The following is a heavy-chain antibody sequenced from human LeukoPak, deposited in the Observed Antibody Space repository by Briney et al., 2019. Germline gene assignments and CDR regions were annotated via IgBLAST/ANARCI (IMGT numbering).Heavy chain of an antibody. CDR3: ARDGRCGGDCYAS. D-gene: IGHD2-21*02. CDR1: GFSFSSYT. Sequence: AGGSLRLSCAASGFSFSSYTMNWVRQAPGKGLEWVSIISSSSSYIYYADSVKGRFTISRDNAKNALYLQMNSLRVEDTAVYYCARDGRCGGDCYASWGQGTLVTVSS. J-gene: IGHJ4*02. CDR2: ISSSSSYI. V-gene: IGHV3-21*01.